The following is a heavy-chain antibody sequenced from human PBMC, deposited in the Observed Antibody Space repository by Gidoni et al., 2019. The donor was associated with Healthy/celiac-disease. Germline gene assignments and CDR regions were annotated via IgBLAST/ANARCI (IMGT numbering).Heavy chain of an antibody. CDR3: AKDRGAVAGSRGGGMDV. J-gene: IGHJ6*02. CDR1: GFTFDDYA. V-gene: IGHV3-9*01. Sequence: EVQLVVSGGGLVQPGRSLRLSCAASGFTFDDYAMHWVRQAPGKGLEWVSGISWNSGSIGYADSVKGRFTISRDNAKNSLYLQMNSLRAEDTALYYCAKDRGAVAGSRGGGMDVWGQGTTVTVSS. CDR2: ISWNSGSI. D-gene: IGHD6-19*01.